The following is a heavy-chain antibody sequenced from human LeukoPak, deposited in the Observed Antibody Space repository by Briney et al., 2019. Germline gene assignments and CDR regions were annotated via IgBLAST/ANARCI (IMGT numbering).Heavy chain of an antibody. CDR1: GGSISSSSYY. D-gene: IGHD3-10*01. CDR2: INHSGST. Sequence: SETLSLTCTVSGGSISSSSYYWGWIRQPPGKGLEWIGEINHSGSTNYNPSLKSRVTISVDTSKNQFSLKLSSVTAADTAVYYCARQTPRRWSPLWFGPRGYYFDYWGQGTRVTVSS. J-gene: IGHJ4*02. CDR3: ARQTPRRWSPLWFGPRGYYFDY. V-gene: IGHV4-39*01.